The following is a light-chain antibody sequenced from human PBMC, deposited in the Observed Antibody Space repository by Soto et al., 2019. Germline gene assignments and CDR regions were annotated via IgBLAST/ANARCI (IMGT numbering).Light chain of an antibody. J-gene: IGKJ4*01. V-gene: IGKV3-11*01. CDR1: QSVRIY. Sequence: EIVLTQSPATLSLSLGETATLSCRASQSVRIYLAWYQQRPGQAPRLLVYDASKRATGIPARFSGSGSGTDFSLTISNLAPEDCAVYYCQQRNALPLTFGGGTKVEIK. CDR3: QQRNALPLT. CDR2: DAS.